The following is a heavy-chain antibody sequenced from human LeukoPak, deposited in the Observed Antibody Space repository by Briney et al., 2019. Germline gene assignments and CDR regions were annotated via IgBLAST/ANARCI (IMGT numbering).Heavy chain of an antibody. D-gene: IGHD3-10*01. J-gene: IGHJ6*02. CDR1: GFTFSSYA. Sequence: GGSLRLSCAASGFTFSSYAMSWVRQAPGKGLEWVSAISGSGGSTYYADSVKGRFTISRDNSKNTLYLQMNSLRAEDTAVYYCARERITMVRGAKNYYYYYGMDVWGQGTTVTVSS. CDR2: ISGSGGST. CDR3: ARERITMVRGAKNYYYYYGMDV. V-gene: IGHV3-23*01.